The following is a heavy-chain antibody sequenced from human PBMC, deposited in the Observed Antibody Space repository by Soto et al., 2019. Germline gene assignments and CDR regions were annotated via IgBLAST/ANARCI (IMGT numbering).Heavy chain of an antibody. J-gene: IGHJ4*02. D-gene: IGHD3-22*01. CDR2: MNPNSGNT. CDR3: AREKSSGYYYDY. CDR1: GYTFTSYD. V-gene: IGHV1-8*01. Sequence: QVQLVQSGAEVKKPGASVKVSCKASGYTFTSYDINWVRQATGQGLEWMGWMNPNSGNTAYAQKFQGRVTMTRNTSISTAYMELSSLRSEVTAVYYFAREKSSGYYYDYWGQGTLVTVSS.